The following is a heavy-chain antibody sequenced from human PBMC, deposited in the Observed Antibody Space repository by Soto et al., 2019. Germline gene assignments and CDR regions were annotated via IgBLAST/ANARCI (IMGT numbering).Heavy chain of an antibody. CDR1: GFTFSTFW. V-gene: IGHV3-74*01. CDR2: INSDGSST. Sequence: EVQLVESGGGLVQPGGSLRLSCEASGFTFSTFWMHWVRQAPGKGLVWVSRINSDGSSTNYADSVKGRVTISRDNAKYTLYLQLNSLGPEDTAVYYCARDFEYWGQGTLVTVSS. J-gene: IGHJ4*02. CDR3: ARDFEY.